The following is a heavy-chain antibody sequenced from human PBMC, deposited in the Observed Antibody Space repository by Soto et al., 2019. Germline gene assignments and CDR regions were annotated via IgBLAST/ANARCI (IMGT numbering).Heavy chain of an antibody. D-gene: IGHD3-16*01. Sequence: GGSLRLSCAASGFTFSSYAMHWVRQAPGKGLEWVAVISYDGSNKYYADSVKGRFTISRDNSKNTLYLQMNSLRAEDTAVYYCARGNGGWGAFDIWGQGTMVTVSS. CDR1: GFTFSSYA. J-gene: IGHJ3*02. CDR2: ISYDGSNK. CDR3: ARGNGGWGAFDI. V-gene: IGHV3-30*04.